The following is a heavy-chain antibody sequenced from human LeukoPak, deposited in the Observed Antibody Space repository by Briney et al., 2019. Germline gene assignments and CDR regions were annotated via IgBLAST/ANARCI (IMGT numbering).Heavy chain of an antibody. CDR2: ISSSGSTI. Sequence: GGSLRLSCAASGFTFSDYYTGWVRQAPGKGLEWVSYISSSGSTIYYADSVKGRFTISRDNAKNSLYLQMNSLRAEDTAVYYCARSNRFYSSLRVWGQGTLVTVSS. J-gene: IGHJ4*02. CDR3: ARSNRFYSSLRV. V-gene: IGHV3-11*01. CDR1: GFTFSDYY. D-gene: IGHD6-6*01.